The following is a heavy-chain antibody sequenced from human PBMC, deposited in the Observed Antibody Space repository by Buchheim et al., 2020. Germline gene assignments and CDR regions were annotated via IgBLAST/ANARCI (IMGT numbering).Heavy chain of an antibody. J-gene: IGHJ4*02. V-gene: IGHV3-33*01. CDR3: AREALGYNGD. CDR2: IWYDGSNK. D-gene: IGHD5-24*01. Sequence: QVQLVESGGGVVQPGRSLRLSCAASGFTFSAYAMHWVRQAPGKGLEWVAVIWYDGSNKFYADSVKGRFIISRDTSKNTLYLQMNSLRVEDTAIYYCAREALGYNGDWGQGTL. CDR1: GFTFSAYA.